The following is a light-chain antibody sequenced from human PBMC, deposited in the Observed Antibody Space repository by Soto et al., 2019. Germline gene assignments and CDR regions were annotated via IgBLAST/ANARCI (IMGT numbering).Light chain of an antibody. V-gene: IGKV3-20*01. CDR2: DAS. Sequence: EIVLTQSPGTLSLSPGERATLSCRASQSVSNNYLAWYQQKPGQAPRLLIADASRRATGIPDRFSGSGSGTDFTIKISRMETDFFEVYYCQQCARSPMKFCQGPKVDIK. CDR1: QSVSNNY. J-gene: IGKJ1*01. CDR3: QQCARSPMK.